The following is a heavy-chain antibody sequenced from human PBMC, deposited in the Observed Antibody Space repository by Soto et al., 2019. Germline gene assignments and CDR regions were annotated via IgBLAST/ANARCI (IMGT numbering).Heavy chain of an antibody. CDR3: ARDSDYGDYGDAFDI. J-gene: IGHJ3*02. V-gene: IGHV3-11*06. CDR1: GFTFGDSY. D-gene: IGHD4-17*01. CDR2: ISPGSRYP. Sequence: GSLRLSCAGSGFTFGDSYMSWIRQAPGKGLEWLSYISPGSRYPAYADSVKGRFTISRDNAKNSLYLQMNSLRAEDTAVYYCARDSDYGDYGDAFDIWGQGTMVTVSS.